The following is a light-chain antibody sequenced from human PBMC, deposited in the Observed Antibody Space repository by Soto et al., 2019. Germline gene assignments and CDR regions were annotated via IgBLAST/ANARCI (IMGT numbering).Light chain of an antibody. CDR2: GTS. Sequence: QSVLTQPPSVSGAPGQRVTISCTWSSSNIGAGYDVHWYQQLPGTAPKLLIYGTSNRPSGVTDRCSGSKSGTSACLAITGLQAEDEADYYCQSYDSSLSGLWVFGGGTKVTVL. J-gene: IGLJ3*02. CDR3: QSYDSSLSGLWV. CDR1: SSNIGAGYD. V-gene: IGLV1-40*01.